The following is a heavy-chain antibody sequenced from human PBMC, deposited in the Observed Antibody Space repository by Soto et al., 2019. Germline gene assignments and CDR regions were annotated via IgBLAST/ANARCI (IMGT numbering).Heavy chain of an antibody. Sequence: ASVKVSCKTSGYSFSNFYIYWVRQAPGQGLEWMGWINPNTGYTKYAQKFQGRVAMTRDTSINTGYMELTRLRSDDTAVYYCAKWGCGAGTCYSDSWGHGTLVTVSS. J-gene: IGHJ4*01. CDR3: AKWGCGAGTCYSDS. CDR1: GYSFSNFY. D-gene: IGHD6-13*01. V-gene: IGHV1-2*02. CDR2: INPNTGYT.